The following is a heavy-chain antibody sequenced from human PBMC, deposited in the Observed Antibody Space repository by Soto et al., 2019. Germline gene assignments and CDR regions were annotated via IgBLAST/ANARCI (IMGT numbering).Heavy chain of an antibody. Sequence: EVQLVETGGGLVKPGGSLRLSCAASGFTFSAYGMNCVRQAPGKGLEWVAYISSSSSYMYYADSVKGRFTVSRDNAQKSLYLEMNSLRADDTAVYYCARDFPRLLPHLTSGYFQHWGQGTLVTVSS. V-gene: IGHV3-21*02. J-gene: IGHJ1*01. CDR3: ARDFPRLLPHLTSGYFQH. CDR2: ISSSSSYM. CDR1: GFTFSAYG.